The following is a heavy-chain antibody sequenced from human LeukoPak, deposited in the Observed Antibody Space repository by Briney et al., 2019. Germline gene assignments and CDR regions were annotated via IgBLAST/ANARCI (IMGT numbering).Heavy chain of an antibody. Sequence: GGSLRLSCAASGFTFIDHYMDWVRLTPRKRLEWIARSTSKDTSYITQYAASARGRFNISRDESKNSLLLQMNSLTAEDTAVYYCVRGYNGFDSWGQGTLVTVSP. V-gene: IGHV3-72*01. J-gene: IGHJ4*02. CDR1: GFTFIDHY. CDR3: VRGYNGFDS. CDR2: STSKDTSYIT. D-gene: IGHD5-24*01.